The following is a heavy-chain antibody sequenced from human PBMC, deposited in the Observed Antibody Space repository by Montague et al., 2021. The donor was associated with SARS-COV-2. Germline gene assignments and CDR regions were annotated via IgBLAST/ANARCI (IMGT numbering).Heavy chain of an antibody. CDR3: AREYRIELWQTNWYFGP. CDR2: VYDSGRT. Sequence: SETLSLTCTISGGSISSSIYYWGWIRQPPGKRLEWIGSVYDSGRTYYNPSLKSRVTISVDTSKNQFSLRLSSVTAADTAVYYCAREYRIELWQTNWYFGPWGRGTLVAVSS. V-gene: IGHV4-39*07. D-gene: IGHD3-16*01. J-gene: IGHJ2*01. CDR1: GGSISSSIYY.